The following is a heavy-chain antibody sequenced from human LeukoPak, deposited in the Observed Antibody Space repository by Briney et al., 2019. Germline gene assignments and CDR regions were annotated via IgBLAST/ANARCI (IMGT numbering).Heavy chain of an antibody. CDR1: GFTFSSYS. J-gene: IGHJ6*02. CDR2: ISSSSSYI. V-gene: IGHV3-21*01. Sequence: GGSLRLSCAASGFTFSSYSMNWVRQAPGKGLEWVSSISSSSSYIYYADSVKGRFTITRDNAKSSLYLQMNSLRAEDTAVYYCARSPDSYYFYYDMDVWGQGTTVTVSS. CDR3: ARSPDSYYFYYDMDV.